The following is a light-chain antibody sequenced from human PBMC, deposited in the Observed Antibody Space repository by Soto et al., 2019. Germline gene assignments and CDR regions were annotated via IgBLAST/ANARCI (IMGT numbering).Light chain of an antibody. Sequence: EIVMTQSPATLSVSPGERATLSCRASQSVSTKLAWYRQKPGQAPRLLIYGASTRATGITARFSGSGSGTEFTLTINSLQSEDFAVYYCQQYKNWPHFTFGPGTTVDIK. CDR1: QSVSTK. CDR2: GAS. CDR3: QQYKNWPHFT. V-gene: IGKV3-15*01. J-gene: IGKJ3*01.